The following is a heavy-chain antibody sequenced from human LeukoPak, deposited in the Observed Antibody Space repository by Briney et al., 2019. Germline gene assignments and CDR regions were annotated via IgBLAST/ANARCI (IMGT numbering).Heavy chain of an antibody. CDR3: ARDPFYCSTTSCYPQNWFDP. D-gene: IGHD2-2*01. CDR2: INPSGGSR. J-gene: IGHJ5*02. V-gene: IGHV1-46*01. Sequence: ASVKVSCKASGYTFTSYYMHWVRQAPGQGLEWMGIINPSGGSRSYAQKFQGRVTMTRDTSTSTVYMELSSLRSEDTAVYYCARDPFYCSTTSCYPQNWFDPWGQGTLVTVSS. CDR1: GYTFTSYY.